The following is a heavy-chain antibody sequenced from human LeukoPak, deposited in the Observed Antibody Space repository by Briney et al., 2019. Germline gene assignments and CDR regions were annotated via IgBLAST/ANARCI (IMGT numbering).Heavy chain of an antibody. CDR2: INSDGSRT. D-gene: IGHD2-21*02. CDR3: ASLVETEDRALDI. V-gene: IGHV3-74*01. J-gene: IGHJ3*02. CDR1: GFAFSKYC. Sequence: GESLTLSCAASGFAFSKYCMHWVRQPPGKGLGWVSRINSDGSRTSYAASVKGRFTISRDNAKNTVYLQMNRLRAEDTAVYYCASLVETEDRALDIWGQGTMVTVSS.